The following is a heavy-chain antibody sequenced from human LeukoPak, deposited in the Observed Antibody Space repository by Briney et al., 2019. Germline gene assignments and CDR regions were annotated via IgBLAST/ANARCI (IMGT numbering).Heavy chain of an antibody. CDR2: ISWNSGSI. Sequence: GGSLRLSCAASGFTFDDYAMHWVREAPGKVLEWVSGISWNSGSIGYADSVKGRFTISRDNAKNSLYLQMNSLRAEDTALYYCAKASDYYYMDVWGKGTTVTISS. J-gene: IGHJ6*03. V-gene: IGHV3-9*01. CDR3: AKASDYYYMDV. CDR1: GFTFDDYA.